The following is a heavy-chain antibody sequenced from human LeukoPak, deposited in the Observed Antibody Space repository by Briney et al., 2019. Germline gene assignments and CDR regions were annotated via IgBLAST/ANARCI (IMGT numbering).Heavy chain of an antibody. Sequence: ASVKVSCKASGYTFTSYYMHWVRQAPGQGLEWMGWINPNSGGTNHAQKFQGRVTMTRDTSISTAYMELSRLRSDDTAVYYCAIYSQLRGFDYWGQGTLVTVSS. D-gene: IGHD4-17*01. V-gene: IGHV1-2*02. J-gene: IGHJ4*02. CDR3: AIYSQLRGFDY. CDR2: INPNSGGT. CDR1: GYTFTSYY.